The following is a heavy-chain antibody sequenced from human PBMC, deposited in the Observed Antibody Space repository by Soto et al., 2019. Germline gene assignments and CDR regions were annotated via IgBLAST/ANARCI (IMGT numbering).Heavy chain of an antibody. V-gene: IGHV4-61*01. CDR3: ASQKLDVPAYFDY. CDR2: ISNSGST. CDR1: GGSVSSSSCY. Sequence: SETLSLTCTVSGGSVSSSSCYWSWIRQPPGKGLEWIGYISNSGSTNYNPSLKSRVTISVDTSKNQFSLKLSSVTAADTAVYYCASQKLDVPAYFDYWGQGTLVTVSS. D-gene: IGHD1-1*01. J-gene: IGHJ4*02.